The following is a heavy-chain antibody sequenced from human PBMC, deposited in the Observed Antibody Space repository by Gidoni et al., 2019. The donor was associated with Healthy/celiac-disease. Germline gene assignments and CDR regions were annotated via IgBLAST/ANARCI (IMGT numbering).Heavy chain of an antibody. CDR2: IRSKANSYAT. V-gene: IGHV3-73*01. CDR1: GFTFIGSA. CDR3: TSALSGYEAIDY. J-gene: IGHJ4*02. Sequence: EVQLVESGGGLVQPGGSRKLSCAASGFTFIGSAMNWVRQASGKGLGWVGRIRSKANSYATAYAASVKGRFTISRDDSKNTAYLQMNSLKTEDTAVYYCTSALSGYEAIDYWGQGTLVTVSS. D-gene: IGHD5-12*01.